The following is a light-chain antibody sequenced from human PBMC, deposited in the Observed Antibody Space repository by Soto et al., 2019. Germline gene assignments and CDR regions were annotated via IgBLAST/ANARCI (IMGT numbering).Light chain of an antibody. CDR2: EVS. V-gene: IGLV2-14*01. CDR1: SSDVGGYNY. CDR3: SSYTSSSTLV. Sequence: QSALTQPASVSGSPGQSITISCTGTSSDVGGYNYVSWYQQHPGKAPKLVIYEVSNRPSGVSNRFSGSKSGNTASLTTSGLQAEGEADYYCSSYTSSSTLVFGTGTKVTVL. J-gene: IGLJ1*01.